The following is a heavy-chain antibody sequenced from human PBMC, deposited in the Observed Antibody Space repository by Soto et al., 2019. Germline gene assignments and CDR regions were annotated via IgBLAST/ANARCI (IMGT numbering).Heavy chain of an antibody. V-gene: IGHV3-74*01. CDR2: INTDGRAT. CDR1: GFSFRSHW. CDR3: AREVLSHHGYDGFDI. Sequence: EVQLVESGGGLVQPGGSLRLSCGASGFSFRSHWMHWVRQAPGKGLMWVSQINTDGRATSYADSVKGRFTISRDTAKNTLYLQMNSLRVEDTAVYFCAREVLSHHGYDGFDIWGQGTLVTVSP. D-gene: IGHD6-25*01. J-gene: IGHJ3*02.